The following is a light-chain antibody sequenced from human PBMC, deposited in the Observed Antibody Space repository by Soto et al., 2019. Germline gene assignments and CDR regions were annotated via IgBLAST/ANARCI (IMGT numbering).Light chain of an antibody. V-gene: IGKV3-20*01. CDR2: HSS. J-gene: IGKJ1*01. Sequence: ENVLTQSPDTLPLSPGERATLSCRASQNLPTMYFAWYQPRPGQPPTRLLFHSSIRATGIPDRSSGTGTGTDFTLTISRLEPEDFAVDDCQQYYYAPWTFGQGTKV. CDR3: QQYYYAPWT. CDR1: QNLPTMY.